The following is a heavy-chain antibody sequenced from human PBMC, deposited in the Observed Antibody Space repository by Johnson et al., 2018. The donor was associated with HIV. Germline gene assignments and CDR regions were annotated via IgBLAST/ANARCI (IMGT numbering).Heavy chain of an antibody. CDR2: ISSSGTTI. CDR1: GFTFNDYY. J-gene: IGHJ3*02. D-gene: IGHD6-6*01. CDR3: ARAILIAARPVGAFDI. Sequence: VQLVESGGGLVKPGGSLRLSCAASGFTSGFTFNDYYMGWIRQAPGKGLEWVSYISSSGTTIYYADSVKGRFTISRDNAKNSLYLQMNSLRAEDTAVYYCARAILIAARPVGAFDIWGQGTMVTVSS. V-gene: IGHV3-11*04.